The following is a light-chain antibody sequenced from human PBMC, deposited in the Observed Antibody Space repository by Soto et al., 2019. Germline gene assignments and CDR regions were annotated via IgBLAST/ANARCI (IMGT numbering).Light chain of an antibody. Sequence: QSVLTQPPSASGTPGQSVTISCSGSSSNIGTYTVISYHQDHGTTPNLLIYSNNQRPSAVPDRFSGSKSCAKASLATSGLLYDDEADYYYAAWYASLNDVIFGGGTKVTVL. J-gene: IGLJ2*01. V-gene: IGLV1-44*01. CDR1: SSNIGTYT. CDR3: AAWYASLNDVI. CDR2: SNN.